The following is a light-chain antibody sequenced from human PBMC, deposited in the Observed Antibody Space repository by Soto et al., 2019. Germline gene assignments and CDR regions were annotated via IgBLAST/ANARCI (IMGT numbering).Light chain of an antibody. CDR1: QRVSRS. CDR2: DAS. V-gene: IGKV3-11*01. J-gene: IGKJ4*01. Sequence: EIVLTQSPVTLSLSPGERATLSCRASQRVSRSLAWYQQKPGQAPRLFVYDASNRATGIPARFSGSGSGTDFTLTISSLEPEDFAVYVCQHRGNLPLTFGGGTKVEIK. CDR3: QHRGNLPLT.